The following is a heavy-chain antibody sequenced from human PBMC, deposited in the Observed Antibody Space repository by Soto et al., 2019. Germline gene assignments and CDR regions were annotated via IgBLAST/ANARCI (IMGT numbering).Heavy chain of an antibody. V-gene: IGHV3-20*04. Sequence: GGSLRLSCAASGFTFDDYGMSWVRQAPGKGLEWVSGINWNGGSTGYADSVKGRFTISRDNAKNSLYLQMNSLRAEDTALYYCARDSGAAAGPTYYYYGMDVWGQGTTVTVSS. D-gene: IGHD6-13*01. J-gene: IGHJ6*02. CDR1: GFTFDDYG. CDR2: INWNGGST. CDR3: ARDSGAAAGPTYYYYGMDV.